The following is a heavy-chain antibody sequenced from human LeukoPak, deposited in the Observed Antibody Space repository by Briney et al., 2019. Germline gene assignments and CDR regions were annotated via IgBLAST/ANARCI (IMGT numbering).Heavy chain of an antibody. D-gene: IGHD2-8*02. CDR1: GFPFRTYW. J-gene: IGHJ4*02. Sequence: PGGSLRLSCAASGFPFRTYWMHWVRQAPGKGLVWVSGIRGDESKTTYADSVRARFTLSRDNAKNTLYLQMNSLRAEDTAVYYCARDTVSAFDYWGQGALVTVSS. CDR3: ARDTVSAFDY. CDR2: IRGDESKT. V-gene: IGHV3-74*01.